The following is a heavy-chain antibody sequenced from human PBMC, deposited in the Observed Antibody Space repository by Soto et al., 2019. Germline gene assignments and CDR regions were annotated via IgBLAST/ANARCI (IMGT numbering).Heavy chain of an antibody. D-gene: IGHD6-19*01. CDR3: ARDKRYGVYSSGWDAFDI. CDR2: ISADNGNT. CDR1: GYTFTSYG. Sequence: VQLVQSGAEVKKPGASVKVSCKASGYTFTSYGIIWVRQAHGQGLEWMGWISADNGNTNYAQTLQGRVTMTTDTTTSTAYMELMSLRSDDTAVYYCARDKRYGVYSSGWDAFDIWGQGTMVTVSS. V-gene: IGHV1-18*01. J-gene: IGHJ3*02.